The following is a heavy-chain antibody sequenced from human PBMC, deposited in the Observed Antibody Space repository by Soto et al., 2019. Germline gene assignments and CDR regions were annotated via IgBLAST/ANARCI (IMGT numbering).Heavy chain of an antibody. J-gene: IGHJ5*02. D-gene: IGHD6-19*01. CDR2: IKQDGSEK. CDR3: AGTIAVASLPKFDP. CDR1: GFTFSSYW. V-gene: IGHV3-7*03. Sequence: EVQLVESGGGLVQPGGSLRLFCAASGFTFSSYWMSWVRQAPGKGLEWVANIKQDGSEKYYVDSVKGRFTISRDNAKNSLYLQMNSLRAEDTAVYYCAGTIAVASLPKFDPWGQGTLVTVSS.